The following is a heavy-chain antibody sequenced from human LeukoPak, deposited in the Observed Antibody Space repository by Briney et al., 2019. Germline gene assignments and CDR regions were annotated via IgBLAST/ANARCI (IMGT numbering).Heavy chain of an antibody. CDR3: ASVRRGFGESSKYYSYYYMHV. V-gene: IGHV4-39*07. D-gene: IGHD3-10*01. CDR1: GGSISSSSYY. Sequence: SETLSLTCTVSGGSISSSSYYWGWIRQPPGKGLEWIGSIYYSGSTYYNPSLKSRVTMSVDTSKNQFSLKLSSVTAADTAVYYCASVRRGFGESSKYYSYYYMHVWGNGTTVTIAS. CDR2: IYYSGST. J-gene: IGHJ6*03.